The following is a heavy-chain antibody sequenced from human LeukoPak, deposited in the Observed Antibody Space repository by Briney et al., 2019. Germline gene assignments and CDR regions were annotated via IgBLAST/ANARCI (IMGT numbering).Heavy chain of an antibody. V-gene: IGHV3-23*01. CDR2: ISGSGGST. Sequence: GGSLRLSCAASGFTFSSYAMSWVRQAPGKGLEWVSAISGSGGSTYYADSVKGRFTISRDNSKNTLYLQMDSLRAEDTAVYYCAKVLREDYGDYVSDYFDYWGRGTLVTVSS. CDR1: GFTFSSYA. D-gene: IGHD4-17*01. CDR3: AKVLREDYGDYVSDYFDY. J-gene: IGHJ4*02.